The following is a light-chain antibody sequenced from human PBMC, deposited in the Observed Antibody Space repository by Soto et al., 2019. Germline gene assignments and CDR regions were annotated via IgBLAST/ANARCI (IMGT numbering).Light chain of an antibody. J-gene: IGKJ1*01. V-gene: IGKV1-27*01. CDR2: AAS. CDR1: QGISNF. CDR3: QKYNSAAGR. Sequence: DVQMTQSPSSLSASVGDRVTITCRASQGISNFLAWYQQKPGKVPKLLIYAASTLQSGVPSRLSGSGSGTDFTLSISRLQPEDVATYYCQKYNSAAGRVGQGTKVEI.